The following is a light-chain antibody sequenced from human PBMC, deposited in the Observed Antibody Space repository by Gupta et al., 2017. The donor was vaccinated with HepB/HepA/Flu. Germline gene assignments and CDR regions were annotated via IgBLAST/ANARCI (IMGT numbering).Light chain of an antibody. CDR1: QSISKW. CDR2: KAS. Sequence: DIKMTQFPSTLSASIGDRVTLTCRASQSISKWLAWYQQKTGKAPKLLIYKASRVESGVPSRFSGGGSGTEFTLTISSRQPEDFANYYCHHKNSSSWTFGQGTKLDIK. V-gene: IGKV1-5*03. CDR3: HHKNSSSWT. J-gene: IGKJ2*01.